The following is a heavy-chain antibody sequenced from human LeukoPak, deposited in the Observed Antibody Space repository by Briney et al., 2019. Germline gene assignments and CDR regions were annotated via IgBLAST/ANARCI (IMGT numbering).Heavy chain of an antibody. CDR1: GDSVSSNSAA. Sequence: SQTLSLTCVISGDSVSSNSAAWNWIRQSPSRGLEWLGRTYYRSKWYSYSAVSVKSRIIINPDTSKNQFSLQLNSVTPEDTAVYYCAKDGYDGNGMDVWGQGTTVTVSS. D-gene: IGHD3-3*01. V-gene: IGHV6-1*01. CDR3: AKDGYDGNGMDV. CDR2: TYYRSKWYS. J-gene: IGHJ6*02.